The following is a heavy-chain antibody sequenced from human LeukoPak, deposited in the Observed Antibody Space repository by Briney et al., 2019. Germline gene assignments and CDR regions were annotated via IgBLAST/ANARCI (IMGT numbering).Heavy chain of an antibody. CDR3: AKEYDSGGYGAYFDY. D-gene: IGHD3-10*01. CDR2: ISSDGGTK. J-gene: IGHJ4*02. CDR1: KFTFSNYG. Sequence: GGSLRLSCTASKFTFSNYGMQWVRQAPGKGLEWVAVISSDGGTKYYADSVKGRFTLSRDNSRNTLDLQMNSLGPEDTAVYYCAKEYDSGGYGAYFDYWGQGTLVTVSS. V-gene: IGHV3-30*18.